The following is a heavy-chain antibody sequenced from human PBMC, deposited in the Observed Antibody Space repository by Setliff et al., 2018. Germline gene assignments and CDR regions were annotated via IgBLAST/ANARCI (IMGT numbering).Heavy chain of an antibody. CDR1: GFTFSSFA. CDR3: AKDKDVRVDYFDY. D-gene: IGHD2-21*01. Sequence: GGSLRLSCAASGFTFSSFAMSWVRQAPGKRLEWVSIINVGGTNTYYRDSVKGRFTISRDNTKSTLYLQMNSLRAEDTAIYYCAKDKDVRVDYFDYWGPGTLVTVSS. J-gene: IGHJ4*02. CDR2: INVGGTNT. V-gene: IGHV3-23*01.